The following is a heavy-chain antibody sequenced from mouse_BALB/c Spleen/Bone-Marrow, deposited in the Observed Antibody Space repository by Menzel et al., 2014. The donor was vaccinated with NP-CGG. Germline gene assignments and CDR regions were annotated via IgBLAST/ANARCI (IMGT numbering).Heavy chain of an antibody. CDR1: GYTFTTYR. V-gene: IGHV1-4*01. J-gene: IGHJ4*01. CDR3: AERNTYYGYDRNAMYY. CDR2: INPSSGYT. Sequence: LVESGAELARPGASVKMSCTASGYTFTTYRMTWAKQRPGQGLEWIGYINPSSGYTNYNQTFKDKAALTADKSSSTAYRQISSLTSENKADYFSAERNTYYGYDRNAMYYWGQRTSVTVSS. D-gene: IGHD2-9*01.